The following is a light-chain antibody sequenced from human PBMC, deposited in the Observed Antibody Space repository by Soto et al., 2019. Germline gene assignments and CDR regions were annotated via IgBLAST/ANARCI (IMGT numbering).Light chain of an antibody. CDR3: QQSSSTPLT. CDR2: SAS. Sequence: IHMTQSLSALSASVGDRVTISCRASETISHYLNWYQQKPGKAPKLLIYSASKLQSGVPARFSGSGSGTDFTLTITSLQSEDFATYYCQQSSSTPLTFGGGTKVEIK. CDR1: ETISHY. J-gene: IGKJ4*01. V-gene: IGKV1-39*01.